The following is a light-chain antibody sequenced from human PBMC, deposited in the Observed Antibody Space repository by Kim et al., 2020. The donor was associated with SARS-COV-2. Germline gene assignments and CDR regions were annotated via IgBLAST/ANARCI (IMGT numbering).Light chain of an antibody. CDR2: AAS. J-gene: IGKJ2*01. CDR1: QGISSY. V-gene: IGKV1-8*01. Sequence: AIRITQSPSSLSASTGDRVTITCRASQGISSYLAWYQQKPGKAPKLLIYAASTLQSGVPSRFSGSGSGTDFTLTISCLQSEDFATYYCQQYYSYRHTFGQGTKLEI. CDR3: QQYYSYRHT.